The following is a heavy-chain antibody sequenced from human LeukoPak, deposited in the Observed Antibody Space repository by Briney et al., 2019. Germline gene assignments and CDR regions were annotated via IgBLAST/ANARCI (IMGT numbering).Heavy chain of an antibody. V-gene: IGHV4-4*07. CDR3: ARAGYTISHYSLDY. J-gene: IGHJ4*02. Sequence: SETLSLTCTVSGGSINSYYWGWIRQPAGKGLEWIGRIYTTGSTNYNPSLKSRVTISVDTSKNQFSLKLTSVTAADTAMYYCARAGYTISHYSLDYWGQGTLVTVSS. CDR2: IYTTGST. CDR1: GGSINSYY. D-gene: IGHD5-18*01.